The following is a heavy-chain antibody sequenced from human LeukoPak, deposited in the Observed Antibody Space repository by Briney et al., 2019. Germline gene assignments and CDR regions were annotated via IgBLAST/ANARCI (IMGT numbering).Heavy chain of an antibody. CDR2: INHSGST. V-gene: IGHV4-38-2*02. D-gene: IGHD6-19*01. Sequence: SETLSLTCTVSDYSISSGYYWAWIRQPPGKGLEWIGEINHSGSTNYNPSLKSRVTISVDTSKNQFSLKLSSVTAADTAVYYCARAGLAVAGTTSPLGGYWGQGTLVTVSS. CDR3: ARAGLAVAGTTSPLGGY. CDR1: DYSISSGYY. J-gene: IGHJ4*02.